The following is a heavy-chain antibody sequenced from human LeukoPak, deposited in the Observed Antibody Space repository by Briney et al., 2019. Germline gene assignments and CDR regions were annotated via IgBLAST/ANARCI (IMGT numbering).Heavy chain of an antibody. V-gene: IGHV3-53*01. CDR2: IYSGGST. Sequence: GGSLRLSCAASGFTVSSNYMSWVRQAPGKGLEWVSVIYSGGSTYYADSVKGRFTISRDNSKNTLYLLMNSLRAEDTAVYYCVKDGVVVAPSFDPWGQGTLVTVSS. CDR1: GFTVSSNY. J-gene: IGHJ5*02. D-gene: IGHD2-15*01. CDR3: VKDGVVVAPSFDP.